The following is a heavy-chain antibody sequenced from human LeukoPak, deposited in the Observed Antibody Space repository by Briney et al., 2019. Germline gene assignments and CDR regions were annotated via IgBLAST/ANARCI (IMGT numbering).Heavy chain of an antibody. CDR3: ARERRGGYYPGY. J-gene: IGHJ4*02. CDR1: GFTLSSYA. D-gene: IGHD3-3*01. V-gene: IGHV3-30-3*01. Sequence: PGRSLRLSCAASGFTLSSYAMHWVRQAPGKGLEWAASITYDGSTENYADSVKGRFTISRDNSKNTLYLEMNSLGPEDTAIYYCARERRGGYYPGYWGQGTLVTVSS. CDR2: ITYDGSTE.